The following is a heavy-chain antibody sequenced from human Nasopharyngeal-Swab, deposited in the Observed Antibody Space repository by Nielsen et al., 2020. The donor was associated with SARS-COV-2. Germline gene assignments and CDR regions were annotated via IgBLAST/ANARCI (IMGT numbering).Heavy chain of an antibody. D-gene: IGHD6-19*01. CDR2: IYSGGST. CDR3: ATKSSGWFGVDF. Sequence: GESLKISCAASRFTVSSNYMSWVRQAPGKGLEWVSVIYSGGSTYYADSVKGRFTISRDKSKNTLYLQMNSLRAEDTAVYYCATKSSGWFGVDFWGQGTLVTVSS. V-gene: IGHV3-53*01. J-gene: IGHJ4*02. CDR1: RFTVSSNY.